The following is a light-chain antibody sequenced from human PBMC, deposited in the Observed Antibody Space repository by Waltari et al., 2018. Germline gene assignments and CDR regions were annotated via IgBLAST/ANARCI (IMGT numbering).Light chain of an antibody. CDR3: QQTASAPIT. Sequence: DIQMTQSPPSLSASGVDRVPITCRASQTTANYLNWYQQIPGKAPKLLIYAASTLQSGVPSRFSGSGSGSDFTLTISSLQPEDFASYYCQQTASAPITFGRGTKVDIK. V-gene: IGKV1-39*01. CDR1: QTTANY. CDR2: AAS. J-gene: IGKJ1*01.